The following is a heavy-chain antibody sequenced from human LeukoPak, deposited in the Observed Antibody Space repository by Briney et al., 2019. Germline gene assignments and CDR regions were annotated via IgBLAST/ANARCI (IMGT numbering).Heavy chain of an antibody. D-gene: IGHD3-10*01. J-gene: IGHJ6*02. CDR1: GYRFRVHG. V-gene: IGHV1-18*04. Sequence: PSMKLSWILSGYRFRVHGITWVRQAPGQGLECMGWLSADNGYAKSAQSVQGTLTMTTDTSTTTAYMELRSLRPDDTAVYYCARRPGAWYYNAMDASGPGPPATVPS. CDR2: LSADNGYA. CDR3: ARRPGAWYYNAMDA.